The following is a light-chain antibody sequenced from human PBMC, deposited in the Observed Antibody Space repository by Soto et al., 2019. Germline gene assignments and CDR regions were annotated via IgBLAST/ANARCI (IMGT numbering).Light chain of an antibody. J-gene: IGKJ2*01. CDR3: QQYSRSPYT. Sequence: DIQMTQSPSTLSASVGDRVTITCRASQNINTWLAWYQQEPGKAPKLLIFEASTLQGGVPSRFSGSGSGTEFTLTITSLHPDDFATFYCQQYSRSPYTFGRGTQLE. CDR2: EAS. V-gene: IGKV1-5*01. CDR1: QNINTW.